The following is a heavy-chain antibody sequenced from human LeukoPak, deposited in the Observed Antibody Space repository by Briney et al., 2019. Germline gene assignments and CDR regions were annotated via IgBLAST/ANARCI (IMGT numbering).Heavy chain of an antibody. CDR1: GGSISSYY. CDR3: ARDNLGSYYDPLGAFDI. V-gene: IGHV4-59*01. D-gene: IGHD1-26*01. CDR2: IYYSGST. Sequence: SETLSLTCTVSGGSISSYYWSWIRQPPGEGLEWIGYIYYSGSTNYNPSLKSRVTISVDTSKNQFSLKLSSVTAADTAVYYCARDNLGSYYDPLGAFDIWGQGTTVTVSS. J-gene: IGHJ3*02.